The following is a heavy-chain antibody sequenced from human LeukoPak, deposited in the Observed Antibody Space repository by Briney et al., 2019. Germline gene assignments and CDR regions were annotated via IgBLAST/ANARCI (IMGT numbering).Heavy chain of an antibody. CDR1: GYTFSDYY. J-gene: IGHJ3*02. CDR3: AVPEIVGATVEAFDI. V-gene: IGHV1-2*04. Sequence: ASVKVSCKASGYTFSDYYIHWVRQAPGQGLEWMGWINPNSGGTNYAQKFQGWVTMTRDTSISTAYMELSRLRSDDTAVYYCAVPEIVGATVEAFDIWGQGTMVTVSS. CDR2: INPNSGGT. D-gene: IGHD1-26*01.